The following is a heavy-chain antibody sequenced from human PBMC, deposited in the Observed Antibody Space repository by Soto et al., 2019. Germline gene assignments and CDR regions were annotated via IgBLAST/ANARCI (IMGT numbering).Heavy chain of an antibody. J-gene: IGHJ6*02. CDR2: IIPIFGTA. Sequence: QAQLVQSGAEVKKPGSSVKVSCKASGGTFSSYAISWVRQAPGQGLEWMGGIIPIFGTANYAQKFQGRVTITADESTSTAYMELSSLRSEDTAVYYCARGVIAAAGNHYYYYGMDVWGQGTTVTVSS. CDR1: GGTFSSYA. CDR3: ARGVIAAAGNHYYYYGMDV. V-gene: IGHV1-69*01. D-gene: IGHD6-13*01.